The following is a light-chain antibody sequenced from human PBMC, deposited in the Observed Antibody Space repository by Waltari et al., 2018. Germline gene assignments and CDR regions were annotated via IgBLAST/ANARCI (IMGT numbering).Light chain of an antibody. CDR2: DAS. J-gene: IGKJ3*01. Sequence: DIQMTQSPSSLSASVGDRVTITCQASQDISKYLNGYQQRPGKAPKLLIYDASNLEVGVPSRFSGSGSGTDFAFTISSLQPEDVATYYCQQYDNLLFTFGPGTNVDIK. V-gene: IGKV1-33*01. CDR3: QQYDNLLFT. CDR1: QDISKY.